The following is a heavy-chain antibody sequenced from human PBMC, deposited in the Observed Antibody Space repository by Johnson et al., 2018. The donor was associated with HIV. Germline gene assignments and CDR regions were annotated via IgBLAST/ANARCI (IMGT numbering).Heavy chain of an antibody. Sequence: VQLVESGGGLVQPGGSLRLTCKASGFSFRSYCMTWVRQAPGKGLEWVANIKEDGSEKFYVDSVKGRFTISRDNAKNSLYLQMNSLRAEDTAVYYCARDWGGYCSGGSCYGDAFDIWGQGTRVTVSS. J-gene: IGHJ3*02. CDR2: IKEDGSEK. CDR1: GFSFRSYC. D-gene: IGHD2-15*01. CDR3: ARDWGGYCSGGSCYGDAFDI. V-gene: IGHV3-7*01.